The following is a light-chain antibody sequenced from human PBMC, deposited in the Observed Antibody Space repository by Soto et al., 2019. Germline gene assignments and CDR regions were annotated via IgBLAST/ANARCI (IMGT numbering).Light chain of an antibody. CDR1: SSDVGSYNL. CDR2: EGS. Sequence: QSALTQPASVSGSPGQSITISCTGTSSDVGSYNLVSWYQQHPGKAPKLMIYEGSKRPSGVSNRFSGSKSGNTASLTISGLQAEDEADYYCCSYAGSSTPVVFGGGPKVTVL. CDR3: CSYAGSSTPVV. J-gene: IGLJ2*01. V-gene: IGLV2-23*01.